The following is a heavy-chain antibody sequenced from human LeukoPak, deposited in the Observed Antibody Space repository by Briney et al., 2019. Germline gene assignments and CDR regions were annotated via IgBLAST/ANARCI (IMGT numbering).Heavy chain of an antibody. CDR2: IKQDGSEK. Sequence: GGSLRLSCAASGFTFSSYWMSWVRQAPGKGLEWVANIKQDGSEKYYVDSVKGRFTISRDNAKNSLYLQMNSLRAEDTAVYYCARDRHDSSGLYYGMDVWGQGTTVTVSS. D-gene: IGHD3-22*01. V-gene: IGHV3-7*01. CDR1: GFTFSSYW. J-gene: IGHJ6*02. CDR3: ARDRHDSSGLYYGMDV.